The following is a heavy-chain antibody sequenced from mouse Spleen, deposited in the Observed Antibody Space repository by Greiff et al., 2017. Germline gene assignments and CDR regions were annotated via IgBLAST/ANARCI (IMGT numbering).Heavy chain of an antibody. CDR3: AREGYYGSSYLFAY. CDR1: GYTFTSYW. Sequence: QVQLKQPGAELVKPGASVKLSCKASGYTFTSYWMHWVKQRPGQGLEWIGMIHPNSGSTNYNEKFKSKATLTVDKSSSTAYMQLSSLTSEDSAVYYCAREGYYGSSYLFAYWGQGTLVNVSA. J-gene: IGHJ3*01. V-gene: IGHV1-64*01. CDR2: IHPNSGST. D-gene: IGHD1-1*01.